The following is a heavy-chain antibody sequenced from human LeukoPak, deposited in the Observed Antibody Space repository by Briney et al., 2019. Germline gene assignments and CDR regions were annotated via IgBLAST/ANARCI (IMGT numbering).Heavy chain of an antibody. CDR3: ARDAASGWYNWFDP. Sequence: SETLSLTCTVSGGSISSGSYYWSWIRQPAGKRLEWIGRIYTSGGTNYNPSLKSRVTISVDTSKNQFSLKLSSVTAADTAVYYCARDAASGWYNWFDPWGQGTLVTVSS. CDR1: GGSISSGSYY. D-gene: IGHD6-19*01. J-gene: IGHJ5*02. V-gene: IGHV4-61*02. CDR2: IYTSGGT.